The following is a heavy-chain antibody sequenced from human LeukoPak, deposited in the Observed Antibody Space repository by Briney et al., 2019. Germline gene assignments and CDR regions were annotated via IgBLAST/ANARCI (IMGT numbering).Heavy chain of an antibody. J-gene: IGHJ4*02. CDR1: GFTFSSYG. Sequence: GGSLRPSCAASGFTFSSYGMHWVRQAPGKGLEWVAFIRYDGSNKYYADSVKGRFTISRDNSKNTLYLQMNSLRAEDTAVYYCAKDLSVVAAAVDYWGQGTLVTVSS. CDR3: AKDLSVVAAAVDY. V-gene: IGHV3-30*02. CDR2: IRYDGSNK. D-gene: IGHD2-15*01.